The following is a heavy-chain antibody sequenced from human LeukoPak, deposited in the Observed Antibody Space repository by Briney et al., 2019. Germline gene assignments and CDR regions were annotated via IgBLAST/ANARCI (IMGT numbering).Heavy chain of an antibody. Sequence: GGSLRLSCAVSGFTSDDHAMHWVRQAPGKGLEWVSGISWNSGSIGYADSVKGRFTISRDNAKNSLYLQMNSLRAEDTALYYCAKAHDPRSNGRGSSWPYYYYYGMDVWGQGTTVTVYS. D-gene: IGHD6-13*01. CDR3: AKAHDPRSNGRGSSWPYYYYYGMDV. J-gene: IGHJ6*02. CDR2: ISWNSGSI. V-gene: IGHV3-9*02. CDR1: GFTSDDHA.